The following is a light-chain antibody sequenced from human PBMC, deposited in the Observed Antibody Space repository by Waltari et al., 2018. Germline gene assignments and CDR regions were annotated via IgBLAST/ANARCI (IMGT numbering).Light chain of an antibody. V-gene: IGKV4-1*01. CDR1: QSVFHTNNKNP. CDR2: WAS. J-gene: IGKJ2*01. Sequence: DIVMTQSLDSLAVSLGERATINCKSTQSVFHTNNKNPLAWYQLKPGPPPKLLIYWASTRESGVPDRFSGSGSGKDFTLAISSLQAEDVAVYYCQQYYSIPYTFGQGTKLEIK. CDR3: QQYYSIPYT.